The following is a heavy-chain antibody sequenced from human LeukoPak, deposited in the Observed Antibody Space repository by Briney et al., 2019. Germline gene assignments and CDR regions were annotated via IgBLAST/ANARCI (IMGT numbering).Heavy chain of an antibody. D-gene: IGHD3-16*02. CDR2: INHSGST. J-gene: IGHJ5*02. V-gene: IGHV4-34*01. Sequence: SETLSLTCAAYGGSFSGYYWSWIRQPPGKGLEWIGEINHSGSTNYNPSLKSRVIISVDTSKNQFSLKLSSVTAADTAVYYCARREYDYVWGSYRPNWFDPWGQGTLVTVSS. CDR3: ARREYDYVWGSYRPNWFDP. CDR1: GGSFSGYY.